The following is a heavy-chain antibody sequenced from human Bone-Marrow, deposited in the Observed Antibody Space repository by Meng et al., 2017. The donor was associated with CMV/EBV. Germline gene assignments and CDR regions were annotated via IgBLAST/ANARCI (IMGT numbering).Heavy chain of an antibody. CDR1: GYPFTSHG. CDR2: ISAYNGNT. CDR3: ARGYSNRLPGGFDY. D-gene: IGHD4-11*01. V-gene: IGHV1-18*01. J-gene: IGHJ4*02. Sequence: VQLVQSGPGVKNPGASVKAPCKPSGYPFTSHGISWVRQDPGQGLEWMGWISAYNGNTNYAQKLQGRVTMTTDASTSTAYMELRSLRSDDTAVYYCARGYSNRLPGGFDYWGQGTLVTVSS.